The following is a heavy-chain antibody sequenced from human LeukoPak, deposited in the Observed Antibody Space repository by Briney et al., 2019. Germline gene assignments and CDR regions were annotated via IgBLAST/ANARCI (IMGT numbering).Heavy chain of an antibody. CDR3: AKGAYDYIEIAYFDY. V-gene: IGHV3-23*01. CDR2: IIGSSGTT. J-gene: IGHJ4*02. D-gene: IGHD5-12*01. Sequence: GGSLRLSCVASGFSFNNYAMNWVRQAPGKGLEWVSLIIGSSGTTFYADSVKGRFTISRDKSKSTLYLEMNSLRAEDTAVYYCAKGAYDYIEIAYFDYWGQGSLVTVSS. CDR1: GFSFNNYA.